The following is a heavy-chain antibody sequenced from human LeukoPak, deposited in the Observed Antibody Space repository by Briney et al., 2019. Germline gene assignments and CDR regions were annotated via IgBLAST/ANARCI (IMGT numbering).Heavy chain of an antibody. Sequence: GGSLRLSCAASGFTFSSYAMHWVRQAPGKGLEWVAVISYDGSNKYYADSVKGRFTISRDNSKNTLYLQMNSLRAEDTAVYYCARDSGYDYRIADAFDIWGQGTMVTVSS. J-gene: IGHJ3*02. D-gene: IGHD5-12*01. CDR3: ARDSGYDYRIADAFDI. CDR2: ISYDGSNK. CDR1: GFTFSSYA. V-gene: IGHV3-30*04.